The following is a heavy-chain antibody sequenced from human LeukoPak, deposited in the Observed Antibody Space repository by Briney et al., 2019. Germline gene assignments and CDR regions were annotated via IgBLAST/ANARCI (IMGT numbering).Heavy chain of an antibody. CDR3: ARETATEEYYYYYGMDV. CDR2: INPNSGGT. Sequence: ASVKVSCKASGYTFTGYYMHWVRQAPGQGLEWMGRINPNSGGTNYAQKFQGRVTMTRDTSISTAYMELSRLRSDDTAVYYCARETATEEYYYYYGMDVWGQGTTVTVSS. V-gene: IGHV1-2*06. J-gene: IGHJ6*02. D-gene: IGHD6-25*01. CDR1: GYTFTGYY.